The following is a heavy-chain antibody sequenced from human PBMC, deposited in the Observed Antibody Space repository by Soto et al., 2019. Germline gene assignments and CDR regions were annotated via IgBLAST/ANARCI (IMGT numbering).Heavy chain of an antibody. D-gene: IGHD3-22*01. CDR2: IIPIFGTS. Sequence: ASVKVSCKASVGTFSSYAISWVRQAPGQGLEWMGGIIPIFGTSNYAQKFQGRVTITADKSTSTAYMELSSLRSEDTAVYYCARSTYYYDSSGYLDYFDYWGQGTLVTVSS. J-gene: IGHJ4*02. CDR1: VGTFSSYA. CDR3: ARSTYYYDSSGYLDYFDY. V-gene: IGHV1-69*06.